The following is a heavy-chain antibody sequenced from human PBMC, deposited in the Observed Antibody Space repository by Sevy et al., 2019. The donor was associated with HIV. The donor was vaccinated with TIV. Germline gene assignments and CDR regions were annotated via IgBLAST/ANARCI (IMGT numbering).Heavy chain of an antibody. Sequence: GGSLRLSCAASGFIFNSYSMNWVRQAPGKGLEWVAVISHDERYKNYTESVKVRFTISRDNFKNTLFLQMDSLRPEDTAVYFCARLVSCGGDCYYLDSWGQGALVTVSS. D-gene: IGHD2-21*02. J-gene: IGHJ4*02. V-gene: IGHV3-30*03. CDR2: ISHDERYK. CDR3: ARLVSCGGDCYYLDS. CDR1: GFIFNSYS.